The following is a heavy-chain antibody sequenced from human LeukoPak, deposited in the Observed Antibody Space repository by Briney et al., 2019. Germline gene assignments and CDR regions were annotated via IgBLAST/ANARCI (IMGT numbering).Heavy chain of an antibody. J-gene: IGHJ4*02. D-gene: IGHD6-13*01. Sequence: GGSLRLSCAASGFTFSSYAMSWVRQAPGKGLEWVSTIGETGYSTYHADSVKGRFTISRDNSKSTLYLQMNSLRAEDTALYYCARKAAAGTFYFDYWGQGALVTVSS. V-gene: IGHV3-23*01. CDR3: ARKAAAGTFYFDY. CDR1: GFTFSSYA. CDR2: IGETGYST.